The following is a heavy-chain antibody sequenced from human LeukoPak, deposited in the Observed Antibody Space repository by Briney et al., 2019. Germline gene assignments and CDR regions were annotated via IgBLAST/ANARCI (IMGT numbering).Heavy chain of an antibody. CDR1: GYTFTSYG. CDR2: ISAYNGNT. V-gene: IGHV1-18*01. D-gene: IGHD3-10*01. J-gene: IGHJ4*02. Sequence: ASVKVSCKASGYTFTSYGISWVRQAPGQGLEWMGWISAYNGNTNYAQKLQGRVTMTTDTSTSTAYMEPRSLRSDDTAVYYCARLWFGELLSTTAYYFDYWGQGTLVTVSS. CDR3: ARLWFGELLSTTAYYFDY.